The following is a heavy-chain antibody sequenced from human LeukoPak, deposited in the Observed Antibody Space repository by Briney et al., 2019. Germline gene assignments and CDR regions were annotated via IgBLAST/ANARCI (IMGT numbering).Heavy chain of an antibody. Sequence: GGSLRLSCAASGFTFSDYYMSWIRQAPGKGLEWVSYISSSGSTIYYADSMKGRFAISRDNAKNSLYLQMNSLRAEDTAVYYCARDPGRIAAAGTGHYYKDVWGKGTTVTVSS. CDR2: ISSSGSTI. J-gene: IGHJ6*03. CDR1: GFTFSDYY. V-gene: IGHV3-11*01. D-gene: IGHD6-13*01. CDR3: ARDPGRIAAAGTGHYYKDV.